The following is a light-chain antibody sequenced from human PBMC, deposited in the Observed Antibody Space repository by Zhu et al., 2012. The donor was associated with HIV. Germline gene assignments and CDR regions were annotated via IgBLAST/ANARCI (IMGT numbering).Light chain of an antibody. J-gene: IGKJ4*01. CDR3: QHLTVYPT. CDR2: ATS. V-gene: IGKV1-9*01. Sequence: DIQMTQSPSFLSLSVKDRVTITCRTSQNVGMYLHWYQQKSGKAPKLLIYATSTLQSGVPSRFSGSGSGTEFTLTISSLQPEDFATYYCQHLTVYPTFGGGSKVEXK. CDR1: QNVGMY.